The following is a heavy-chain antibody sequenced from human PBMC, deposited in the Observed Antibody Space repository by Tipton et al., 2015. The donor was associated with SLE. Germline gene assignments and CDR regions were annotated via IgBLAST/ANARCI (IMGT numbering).Heavy chain of an antibody. Sequence: TLSLTCTVSGGSISSSSYYWSWIRQPPGKGLEWIGEINHSGSTNYNPSLKSRVTISVDTSKNQFSLKLSSVTAADTAVYYCARGSWGWYFDLWGRGTLVTVSS. CDR1: GGSISSSSYY. CDR2: INHSGST. J-gene: IGHJ2*01. D-gene: IGHD3-16*01. CDR3: ARGSWGWYFDL. V-gene: IGHV4-39*07.